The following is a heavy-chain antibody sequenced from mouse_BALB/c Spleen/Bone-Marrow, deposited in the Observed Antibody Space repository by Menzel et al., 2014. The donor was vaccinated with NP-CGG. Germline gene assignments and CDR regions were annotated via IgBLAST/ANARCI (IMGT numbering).Heavy chain of an antibody. CDR2: ILSGGSS. D-gene: IGHD2-4*01. V-gene: IGHV2-2*02. CDR1: GFSLTTYG. Sequence: VQLQQSGPGLVQPSQSLSITCTVSGFSLTTYGIHWIRQSPGKGLEWLGVILSGGSSDYNAAFISRVSINKDNSKSQVFFKMNSLLANDTAIYYCARNYDYDAYYFDYWGQGTFITVSS. CDR3: ARNYDYDAYYFDY. J-gene: IGHJ2*02.